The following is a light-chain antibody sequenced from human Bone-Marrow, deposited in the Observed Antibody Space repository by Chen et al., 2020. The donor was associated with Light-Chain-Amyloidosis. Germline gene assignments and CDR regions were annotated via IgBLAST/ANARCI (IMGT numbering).Light chain of an antibody. J-gene: IGKJ2*01. Sequence: DIQMTQSPSSLSAFVGDRFTITCRASRDIGTYLNWYQYKPGKIPNLLIYGASSLLSGVPSRFSGSGSGTDFTLTIASLQPEDFATYYCQQSHSIPRTFGQGTKVDI. V-gene: IGKV1-39*01. CDR3: QQSHSIPRT. CDR1: RDIGTY. CDR2: GAS.